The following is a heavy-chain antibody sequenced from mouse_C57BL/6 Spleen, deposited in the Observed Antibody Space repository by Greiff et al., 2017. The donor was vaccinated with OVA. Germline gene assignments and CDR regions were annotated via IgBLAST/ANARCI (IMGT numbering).Heavy chain of an antibody. D-gene: IGHD1-1*01. J-gene: IGHJ1*03. CDR2: IYPGSGNT. CDR3: AREPYYYGGYFDV. V-gene: IGHV1-76*01. CDR1: GYTFTDYY. Sequence: QVQLQQSGAELVRPGASVKLSCKASGYTFTDYYINWVKQRPGQGLEWIARIYPGSGNTYYNEKFKGKATLTAEKSSSTAYMQLSSLTSEDSAVYFCAREPYYYGGYFDVWGTGTTVTVSS.